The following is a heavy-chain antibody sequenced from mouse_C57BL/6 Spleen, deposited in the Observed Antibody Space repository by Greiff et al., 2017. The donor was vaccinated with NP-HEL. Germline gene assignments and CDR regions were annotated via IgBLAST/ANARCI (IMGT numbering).Heavy chain of an antibody. CDR3: TRALDYYGKGGLAY. D-gene: IGHD1-1*01. J-gene: IGHJ3*01. CDR1: GFTFTSYA. CDR2: ISSGGDYT. V-gene: IGHV5-9-1*02. Sequence: EVQLVESGEGLVKPGGSLKLSCAASGFTFTSYAMSWVRQTPGKRLEWVGYISSGGDYTYYADTVKGRFTISRDNARNTLYLQMSSLKSEDTAMYYGTRALDYYGKGGLAYWGKGTLVTVSA.